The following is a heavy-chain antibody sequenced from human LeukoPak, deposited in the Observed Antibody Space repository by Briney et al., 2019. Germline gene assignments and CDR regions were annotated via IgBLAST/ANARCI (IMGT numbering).Heavy chain of an antibody. D-gene: IGHD2-15*01. CDR3: ASESASYCSGSSCYPEGFDY. CDR1: GYTFTAYY. J-gene: IGHJ4*02. Sequence: ASVKVSCKASGYTFTAYYMHWVRQAPGQGLEWMGWINPNSGGTNYAQKFQGRVTMTRDTSISTAYMELSRLRSGDTAVYYCASESASYCSGSSCYPEGFDYWGQGTLVTVSS. CDR2: INPNSGGT. V-gene: IGHV1-2*02.